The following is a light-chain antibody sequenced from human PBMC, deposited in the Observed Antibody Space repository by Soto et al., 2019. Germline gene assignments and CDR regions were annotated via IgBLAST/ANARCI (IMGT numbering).Light chain of an antibody. J-gene: IGLJ3*02. Sequence: QAVVTQEPSLTVSPGGTVTLTCGSNTGAVTSGHYPHWLQQRPGQAPRTLIYDTSNKQSWTPARFSGSLLGGKAALTLSGAQPEDEADYYCLLSYSGGNWVFGGGTPLTVL. V-gene: IGLV7-46*01. CDR1: TGAVTSGHY. CDR2: DTS. CDR3: LLSYSGGNWV.